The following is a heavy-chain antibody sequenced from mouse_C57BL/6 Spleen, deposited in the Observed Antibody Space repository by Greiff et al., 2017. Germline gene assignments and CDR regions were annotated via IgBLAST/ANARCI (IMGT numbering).Heavy chain of an antibody. D-gene: IGHD4-1*01. CDR2: ISDGGSYT. Sequence: EVKLVESGGGLVKPGGSLKLSCAASGFTFSSYAMSWVRQTPEKRLEWVATISDGGSYTYYPDNVKGRFTISRDNAKNNLYLQMSHLKSEDTAMYYCAREEGNWAHFDDWGQGTTLTVSS. CDR3: AREEGNWAHFDD. CDR1: GFTFSSYA. J-gene: IGHJ2*01. V-gene: IGHV5-4*01.